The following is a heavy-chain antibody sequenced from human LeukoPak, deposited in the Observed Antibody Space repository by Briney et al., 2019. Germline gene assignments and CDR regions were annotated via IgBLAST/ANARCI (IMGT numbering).Heavy chain of an antibody. CDR3: ARDSSGSGSYFNWFDP. CDR2: IYTSGST. D-gene: IGHD3-10*01. Sequence: PSETLSLTCTVSGGSISSYYWSWIRQPAGKGLEWIGRIYTSGSTNYNPSLKIRVTMSVDTSKNQFSLKLSSVIAADTAVYYCARDSSGSGSYFNWFDPWGQGTLVTVSS. J-gene: IGHJ5*02. V-gene: IGHV4-4*07. CDR1: GGSISSYY.